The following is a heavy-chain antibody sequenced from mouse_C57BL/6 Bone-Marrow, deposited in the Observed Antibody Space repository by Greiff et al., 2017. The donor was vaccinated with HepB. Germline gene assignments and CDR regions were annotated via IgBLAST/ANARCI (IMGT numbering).Heavy chain of an antibody. J-gene: IGHJ2*01. CDR2: ISSGGSYT. D-gene: IGHD1-1*01. V-gene: IGHV5-6*01. Sequence: EVKVVESGGDLVKPGGSLKLSCAASGFTFSSYGMSWVRQTPDKRLEWVATISSGGSYTYYPDSVKGRFTISRDNAKNTRYLQMSSLKSEDTAMYYCARRLLRYDYWGQGTTLTVSS. CDR1: GFTFSSYG. CDR3: ARRLLRYDY.